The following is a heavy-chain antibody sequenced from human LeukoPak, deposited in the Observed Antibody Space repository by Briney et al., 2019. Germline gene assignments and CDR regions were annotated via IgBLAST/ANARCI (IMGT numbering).Heavy chain of an antibody. D-gene: IGHD3-16*01. J-gene: IGHJ4*02. CDR2: MYYSGNT. V-gene: IGHV4-39*07. Sequence: SETLSLTCTVSGGSISSSNYYWGWIRQPPGKGLEWIGSMYYSGNTYYNPSLKSRVTISVDTSKNQFSLKLRSVTAADTAVYYCARASEAPMINYWGQGTLVTVSS. CDR3: ARASEAPMINY. CDR1: GGSISSSNYY.